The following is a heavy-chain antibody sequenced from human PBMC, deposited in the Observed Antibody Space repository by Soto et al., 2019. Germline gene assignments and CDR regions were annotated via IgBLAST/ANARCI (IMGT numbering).Heavy chain of an antibody. V-gene: IGHV4-31*03. CDR1: GGSISSGGYY. D-gene: IGHD6-19*01. CDR2: IYDNDST. J-gene: IGHJ4*02. CDR3: ARHHMAATDMYFDY. Sequence: QVQLQESGPGLVKPSQTLSLTCTVSGGSISSGGYYWSWIRQHPGKGLEWIGYIYDNDSTYYNPSLKSRVTMSVDMSRNQFSLKLSSVTAADTAVYYCARHHMAATDMYFDYWGLGTLVTVSS.